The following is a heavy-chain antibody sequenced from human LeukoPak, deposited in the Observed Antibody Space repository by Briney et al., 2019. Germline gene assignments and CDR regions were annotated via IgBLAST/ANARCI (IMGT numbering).Heavy chain of an antibody. CDR1: GGSFSGYY. V-gene: IGHV4-34*01. D-gene: IGHD3-10*01. J-gene: IGHJ3*02. Sequence: PSETLSLTCAVYGGSFSGYYWSWIRQPPEKGLEWIGEINHSGSTNYNPSLKSRVTISVDTSKNQFSLKLSSVTAADTAVYYCARVGSYGSGSYYKTDALDIWGQGTMVTVSS. CDR2: INHSGST. CDR3: ARVGSYGSGSYYKTDALDI.